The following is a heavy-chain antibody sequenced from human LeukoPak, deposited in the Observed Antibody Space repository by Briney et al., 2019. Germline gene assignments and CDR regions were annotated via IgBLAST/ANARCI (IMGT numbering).Heavy chain of an antibody. D-gene: IGHD1-1*01. J-gene: IGHJ4*02. CDR2: IYPGESDT. CDR3: ARRVARTGTIDFDY. CDR1: GYSFTRYW. Sequence: GESLKISCKGSGYSFTRYWIGWVRQMPGKGLEWVGTIYPGESDTRYSPSFQGQVTISADKSISTAYLQWSSLKASDTAMYYCARRVARTGTIDFDYWGQGTLVTVSS. V-gene: IGHV5-51*01.